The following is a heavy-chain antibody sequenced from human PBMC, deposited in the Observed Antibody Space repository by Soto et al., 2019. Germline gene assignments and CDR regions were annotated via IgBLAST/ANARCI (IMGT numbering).Heavy chain of an antibody. CDR3: ARGRIYYDSSGNFDY. CDR2: INPNSGGT. Sequence: SVKVSCKASGYTFTGYYMHWVRQAPGQGLEWMGWINPNSGGTNYAQKFQGRVTMTRDTSISTAYMELSRLRSDDTAVYYCARGRIYYDSSGNFDYWGQGSLVTVSS. V-gene: IGHV1-2*02. D-gene: IGHD3-22*01. J-gene: IGHJ4*02. CDR1: GYTFTGYY.